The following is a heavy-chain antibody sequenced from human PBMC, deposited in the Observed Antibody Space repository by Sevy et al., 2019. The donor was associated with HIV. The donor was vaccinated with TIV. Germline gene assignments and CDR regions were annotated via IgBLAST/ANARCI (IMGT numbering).Heavy chain of an antibody. Sequence: GGSLRLSCAASGFTFSSYGMHWVHQAPGKGLEWVAVIWYDGSNKYYADSVKGRFTISRDNSKNTLYLQMNSLRAEDTAVYYCARTNYYDSSGYYDYWGQGTLVTVSS. J-gene: IGHJ4*02. D-gene: IGHD3-22*01. V-gene: IGHV3-33*01. CDR1: GFTFSSYG. CDR3: ARTNYYDSSGYYDY. CDR2: IWYDGSNK.